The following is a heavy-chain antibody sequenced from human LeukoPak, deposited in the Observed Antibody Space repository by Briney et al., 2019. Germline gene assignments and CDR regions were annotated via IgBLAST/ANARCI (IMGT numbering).Heavy chain of an antibody. J-gene: IGHJ4*02. CDR2: ISYIGYT. CDR1: GGSVSSYY. D-gene: IGHD2-2*01. V-gene: IGHV4-59*02. Sequence: PSETLSLTCTVSGGSVSSYYWSWIRQPPGKGLEWIGYISYIGYTNYNPSLKSRVTISVDTSKNQFSLKLSSVTAADTAMYYCARGKGDLVDWGQGTLVTVSS. CDR3: ARGKGDLVD.